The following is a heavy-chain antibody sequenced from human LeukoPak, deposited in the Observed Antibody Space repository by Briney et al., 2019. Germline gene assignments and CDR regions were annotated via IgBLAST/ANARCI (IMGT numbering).Heavy chain of an antibody. V-gene: IGHV4-34*01. CDR1: GGSFSGYY. Sequence: SETLSLTCAVYGGSFSGYYWSWIRQPPGKGLEWIGEINHSGSTNYNPSLKGRVTISVDTSKNQFSLKLSSVTAADTAVYYCAIYPYYYGSGSYLRYWGQGTLVTVSS. CDR2: INHSGST. J-gene: IGHJ4*02. D-gene: IGHD3-10*01. CDR3: AIYPYYYGSGSYLRY.